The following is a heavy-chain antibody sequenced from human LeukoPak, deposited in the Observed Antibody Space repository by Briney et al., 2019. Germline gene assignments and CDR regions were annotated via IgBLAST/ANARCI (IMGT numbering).Heavy chain of an antibody. CDR2: INPDSGGP. CDR3: ARDRGKVANDY. V-gene: IGHV1-2*06. Sequence: ASVKVSCRASGYTFTGYYIHWMRQAPGQGLEWMGRINPDSGGPNYAHKFQGRVTMTRDTSISTAYMDLSRLTSDDTAVYFCARDRGKVANDYWGQGTLVIVSS. CDR1: GYTFTGYY. J-gene: IGHJ4*02. D-gene: IGHD3-10*01.